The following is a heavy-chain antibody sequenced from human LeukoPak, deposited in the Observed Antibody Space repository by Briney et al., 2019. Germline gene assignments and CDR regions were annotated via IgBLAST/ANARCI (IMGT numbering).Heavy chain of an antibody. D-gene: IGHD5-12*01. CDR2: ISWDGGST. CDR3: AKAVEWLRTYYMDV. CDR1: GFTFDGYA. Sequence: PGGSLRLSCAASGFTFDGYAMHWVRQAPGKGLEWVSLISWDGGSTYYADSVKGRFTISRDNSKNSLYLQMNSLRAEDTALYYCAKAVEWLRTYYMDVWGKGTTVTVSS. V-gene: IGHV3-43D*03. J-gene: IGHJ6*03.